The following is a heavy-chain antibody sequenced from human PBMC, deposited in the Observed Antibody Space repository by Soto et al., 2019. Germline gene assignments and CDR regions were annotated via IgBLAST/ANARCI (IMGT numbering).Heavy chain of an antibody. V-gene: IGHV1-18*01. J-gene: IGHJ4*02. CDR1: GYTFTSYC. D-gene: IGHD3-22*01. CDR2: ISAYNGNT. CDR3: ASGTGNYYDSSGYYAGYY. Sequence: ASVKVSCKASGYTFTSYCISWVRQAPGQGLEWMGWISAYNGNTNYAQKLQGRVTMTTDTSTSTAYMELRSLRSDDTAVYYCASGTGNYYDSSGYYAGYYWGQGTLVTVS.